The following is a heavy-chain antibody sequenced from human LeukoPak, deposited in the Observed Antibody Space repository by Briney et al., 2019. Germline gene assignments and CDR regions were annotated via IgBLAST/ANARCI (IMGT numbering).Heavy chain of an antibody. J-gene: IGHJ4*02. CDR1: GFTFSSYS. V-gene: IGHV3-48*01. Sequence: PGGSLRLSCAASGFTFSSYSMNWVRQAPGKGLEWVSYISSSSSTIYYADSVKGRFTISRDNAKNSLYLQMNSLRAEDTAVYYCARDWPPQTRNQFDYWGQGTLVTVSS. CDR3: ARDWPPQTRNQFDY. CDR2: ISSSSSTI. D-gene: IGHD1-14*01.